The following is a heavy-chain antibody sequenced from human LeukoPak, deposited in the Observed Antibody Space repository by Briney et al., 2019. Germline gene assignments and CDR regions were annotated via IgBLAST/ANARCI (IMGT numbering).Heavy chain of an antibody. V-gene: IGHV3-21*01. CDR3: AVRGVIITSDAFDI. CDR1: GFTFSSYA. Sequence: GGSLRLSCAASGFTFSSYAMSWVRQAPGKGLEWVSSISSSSSYIYYADSVKGRFTISRDNAKNSLYLQMNSLRAEDTAVYYCAVRGVIITSDAFDIWGQGTMVTVSS. J-gene: IGHJ3*02. CDR2: ISSSSSYI. D-gene: IGHD3-10*01.